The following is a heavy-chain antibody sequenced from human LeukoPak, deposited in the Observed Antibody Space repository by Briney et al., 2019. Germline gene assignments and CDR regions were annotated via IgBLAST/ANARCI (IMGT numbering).Heavy chain of an antibody. CDR2: IGGTAGNT. D-gene: IGHD2-8*01. CDR1: GRTFTEYY. Sequence: PGGSLRLSCAASGRTFTEYYMHWIRQAPGKWLEWVSFIGGTAGNTYYADSVKGRFTISRDNAKNSLYLQMNSLRAEDTAVYYCAREWSAFDIWGQGTMVTVSS. V-gene: IGHV3-11*04. CDR3: AREWSAFDI. J-gene: IGHJ3*02.